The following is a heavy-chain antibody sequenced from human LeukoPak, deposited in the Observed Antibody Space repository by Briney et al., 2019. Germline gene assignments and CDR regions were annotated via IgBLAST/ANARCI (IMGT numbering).Heavy chain of an antibody. J-gene: IGHJ4*02. V-gene: IGHV4-59*01. CDR2: IYYSGST. D-gene: IGHD5-12*01. CDR1: GGSISSYY. Sequence: SETLSLTCTVSGGSISSYYWSWIRRPPGKGLEWIGYIYYSGSTNYNPSLKSRVTISVDTSKNQFSLKLSSVTAADTAVYYCARGPNLVANDYWGQGTLVTVSS. CDR3: ARGPNLVANDY.